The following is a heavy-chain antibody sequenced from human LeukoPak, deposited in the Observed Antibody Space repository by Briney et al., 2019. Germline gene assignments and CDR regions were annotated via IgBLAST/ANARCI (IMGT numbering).Heavy chain of an antibody. CDR3: ARRRLGYYFDY. CDR2: INPRGST. D-gene: IGHD5-24*01. J-gene: IGHJ4*02. CDR1: GGSFSGYY. V-gene: IGHV4-34*01. Sequence: PSETLSLTCGVYGGSFSGYYWSWIRQPLGKGLEWIGEINPRGSTNYNPSLKSRVTLSADTSKNQFTLTLNSVTAADTAVYYCARRRLGYYFDYWGQGTLVTVSS.